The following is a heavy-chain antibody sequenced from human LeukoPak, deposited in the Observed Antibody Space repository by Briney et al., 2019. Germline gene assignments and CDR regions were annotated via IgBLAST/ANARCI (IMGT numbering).Heavy chain of an antibody. CDR3: ARAGQYSTNNWFDP. D-gene: IGHD2-2*01. CDR1: GFTFSNAW. V-gene: IGHV3-74*01. Sequence: GGSLRLSCAASGFTFSNAWMSWVRQAPGKGLVWVSRMNSDGSTTNYADSVKGRFTISRDNAKNTLYLQMNSLRGEDTAVYYCARAGQYSTNNWFDPWGQGTLVTVSS. J-gene: IGHJ5*02. CDR2: MNSDGSTT.